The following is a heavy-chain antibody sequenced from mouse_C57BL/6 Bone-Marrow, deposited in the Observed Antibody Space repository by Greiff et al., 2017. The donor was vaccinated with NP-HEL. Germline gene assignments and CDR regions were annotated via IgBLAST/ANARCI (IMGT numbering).Heavy chain of an antibody. D-gene: IGHD2-2*01. Sequence: QVQLQQSGAELVKPGASVKISCKASGYAFSSYWMNWVKQRPGKGLEWIGQIYPGDGDTNYNGKFKGKATLTADKSSSTAYMQLSSLTSEDSAVYFCARSPMVTPWYFDVWGTGTTVTVSS. J-gene: IGHJ1*03. CDR3: ARSPMVTPWYFDV. V-gene: IGHV1-80*01. CDR1: GYAFSSYW. CDR2: IYPGDGDT.